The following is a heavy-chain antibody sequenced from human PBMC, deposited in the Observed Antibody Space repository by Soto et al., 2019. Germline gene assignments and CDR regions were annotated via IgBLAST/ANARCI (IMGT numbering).Heavy chain of an antibody. V-gene: IGHV1-2*04. J-gene: IGHJ6*02. CDR3: ARAYGDYYGMDV. CDR2: INPNSGGT. CDR1: GYRVASCD. Sequence: ASVEVGCKASGYRVASCDVDGVRMASGQGLEWMGWINPNSGGTNYAQKFQGWVTMTRDTSISTAYMELSRLRSDDTAVYYCARAYGDYYGMDVWGHGTTVTVSS. D-gene: IGHD4-17*01.